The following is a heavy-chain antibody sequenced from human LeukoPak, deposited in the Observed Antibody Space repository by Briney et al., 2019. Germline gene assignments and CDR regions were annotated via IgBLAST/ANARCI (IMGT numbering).Heavy chain of an antibody. V-gene: IGHV4-59*08. CDR1: GGSISSYY. J-gene: IGHJ4*02. Sequence: SETLSLTCTVSGGSISSYYWSWIRQPPGKGLEWIGYIYYSGSTNYNPSLKSRVTISVDTSKNQFSLKPSSVTAADTAVYYCARQGGGDGYKDYGGQEPLAPFSS. CDR3: ARQGGGDGYKDY. CDR2: IYYSGST. D-gene: IGHD5-24*01.